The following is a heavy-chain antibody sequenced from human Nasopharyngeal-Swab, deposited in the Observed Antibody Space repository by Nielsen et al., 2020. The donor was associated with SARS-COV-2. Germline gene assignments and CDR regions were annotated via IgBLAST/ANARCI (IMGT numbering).Heavy chain of an antibody. J-gene: IGHJ4*02. Sequence: GESLKISCAASGFTFSTYAMTWVRQAPGKRLEWVSTIDAGGANTFYADSVKGRFTISRDNSKNSLYLQVHSLRDDDTAVYYCVRDSQWAFDYWGQGALVTVSP. D-gene: IGHD2-8*01. CDR3: VRDSQWAFDY. CDR2: IDAGGANT. CDR1: GFTFSTYA. V-gene: IGHV3-23*01.